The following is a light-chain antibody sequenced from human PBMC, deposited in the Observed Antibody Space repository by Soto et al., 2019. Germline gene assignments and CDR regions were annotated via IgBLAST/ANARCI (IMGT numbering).Light chain of an antibody. CDR3: QQYYSTPLT. CDR1: QSVLYSSNNKNY. Sequence: DIVMTQSPDSLAVSLGERATINCKSSQSVLYSSNNKNYLAWYQQKPGQPPKLLIYWASTRESGVPDRFSGSGSGTDFTLTIGSLQAEDVAVYYCQQYYSTPLTFGQGTKLEIK. V-gene: IGKV4-1*01. J-gene: IGKJ2*01. CDR2: WAS.